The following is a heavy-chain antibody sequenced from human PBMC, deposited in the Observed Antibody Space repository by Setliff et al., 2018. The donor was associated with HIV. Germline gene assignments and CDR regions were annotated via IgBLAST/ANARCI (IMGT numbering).Heavy chain of an antibody. V-gene: IGHV1-8*01. CDR3: AAQWLGQTGGP. CDR2: MNPNIDNT. D-gene: IGHD6-19*01. Sequence: GASVKVSCKASGYTFTKFDINWVRQATGQGLEWMGWMNPNIDNTGYAQKFQGRVIMTRNTSISTAYMELSSLRSDDTAVYYCAAQWLGQTGGPWGQGTLVTVSS. J-gene: IGHJ5*02. CDR1: GYTFTKFD.